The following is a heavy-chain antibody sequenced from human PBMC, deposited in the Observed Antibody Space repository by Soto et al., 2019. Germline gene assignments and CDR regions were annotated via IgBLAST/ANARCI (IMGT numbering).Heavy chain of an antibody. V-gene: IGHV3-33*01. CDR2: IWYDGTNK. Sequence: QVQLVESGGGVVQPGRSLRLSCATSGFIFSSYGMHWVRQGPGKGLEWVAVIWYDGTNKYYADSVNGRFTISRDDFKRTPXLQMNSLRAEDTAVYYCARGPMTTVTTWGDWYFDLWGRGTLVTVSS. CDR1: GFIFSSYG. J-gene: IGHJ2*01. D-gene: IGHD4-17*01. CDR3: ARGPMTTVTTWGDWYFDL.